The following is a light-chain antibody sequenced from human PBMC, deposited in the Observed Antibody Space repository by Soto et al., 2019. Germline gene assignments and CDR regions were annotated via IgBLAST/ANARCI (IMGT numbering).Light chain of an antibody. CDR2: GAS. V-gene: IGKV3-20*01. CDR1: QSVSSTY. CDR3: HHFGSSRHT. Sequence: EIVLTQSPGTLSLSPGERATLSCGASQSVSSTYLAWYRHKPGQAPRLLIYGASSRAAGIPDRFSGSGSGKDFTLTISRLEPEDFAVYYCHHFGSSRHTFGQGTKVDIK. J-gene: IGKJ2*01.